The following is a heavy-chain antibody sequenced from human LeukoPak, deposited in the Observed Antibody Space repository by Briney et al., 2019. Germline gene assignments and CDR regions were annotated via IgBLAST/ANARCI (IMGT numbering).Heavy chain of an antibody. V-gene: IGHV3-64*01. CDR2: ISGNGDST. Sequence: HPGGSLRLSCAASGFTFSTYGMHWVRQAPGKGLEYVSAISGNGDSTYYVNSAKGRFTISRDNSKNTLYLQMGSLRAEDTAVYYCARGGSYCDYWGQGTLVTVSS. CDR1: GFTFSTYG. CDR3: ARGGSYCDY. J-gene: IGHJ4*02. D-gene: IGHD3-16*01.